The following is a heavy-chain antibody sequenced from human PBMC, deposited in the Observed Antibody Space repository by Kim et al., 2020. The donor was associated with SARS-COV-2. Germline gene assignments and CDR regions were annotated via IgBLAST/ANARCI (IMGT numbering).Heavy chain of an antibody. V-gene: IGHV3-30*04. Sequence: GGSLRLSCAASGFTFSSYAMHWVRQAPGKGLEWVAVISYDGSNKYYADSVKGRFTISRDNSKNTLYLQMNSLRAEDTAVYYCAREGVYYYDSSGYNYYY. CDR1: GFTFSSYA. D-gene: IGHD3-22*01. CDR2: ISYDGSNK. J-gene: IGHJ6*01. CDR3: AREGVYYYDSSGYNYYY.